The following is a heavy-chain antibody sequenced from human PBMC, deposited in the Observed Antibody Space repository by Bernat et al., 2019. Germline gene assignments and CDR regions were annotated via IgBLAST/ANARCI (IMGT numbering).Heavy chain of an antibody. V-gene: IGHV4-31*03. Sequence: QVQLQEPGPGLVKPSQTLSLTCTVSGGSISSGDYYWSWIRQHPGKGLEWIGYIYYSGSTYYNPSLKSRVTISVDTSKNQFTLKLSSVTAADTAVYYCAREYYYGSGSYSFCFDYWGQGTLVTVSS. D-gene: IGHD3-10*01. CDR2: IYYSGST. J-gene: IGHJ4*02. CDR3: AREYYYGSGSYSFCFDY. CDR1: GGSISSGDYY.